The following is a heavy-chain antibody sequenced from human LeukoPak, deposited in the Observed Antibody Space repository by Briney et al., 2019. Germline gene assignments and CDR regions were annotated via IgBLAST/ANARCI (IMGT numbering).Heavy chain of an antibody. J-gene: IGHJ6*03. V-gene: IGHV1-8*01. CDR2: MNPNSGYT. CDR3: AATVNYYYYMDV. Sequence: ASVKVSCKASGYTFTNYDINWVRQATGQGLEWMGWMNPNSGYTGYAQKFQGRVTIATDTSTSTAYMELRSLRSDDTAVYYCAATVNYYYYMDVWGKGTTVTVSS. D-gene: IGHD4-11*01. CDR1: GYTFTNYD.